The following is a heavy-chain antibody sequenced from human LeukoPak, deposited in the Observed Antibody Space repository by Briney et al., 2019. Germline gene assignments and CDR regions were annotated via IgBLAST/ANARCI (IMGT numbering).Heavy chain of an antibody. J-gene: IGHJ3*02. V-gene: IGHV3-15*01. CDR1: GFTFSSYS. Sequence: GGSLRLSCAASGFTFSSYSMNWVRQAPGKGLEWVGRIKSKTDGGTTDYAAPVKGRFTISRDDSKNTLYLQMNSLKTEDTAVYYCTTDRRIVVVITTPAPFDAFDIWGQGTMVTVSS. CDR2: IKSKTDGGTT. CDR3: TTDRRIVVVITTPAPFDAFDI. D-gene: IGHD3-22*01.